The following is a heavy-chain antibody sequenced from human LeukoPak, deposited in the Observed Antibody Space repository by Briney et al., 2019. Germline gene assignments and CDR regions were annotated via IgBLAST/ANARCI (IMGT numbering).Heavy chain of an antibody. D-gene: IGHD5-24*01. CDR1: GFGVHTFA. CDR2: ITKYDGRL. J-gene: IGHJ4*02. V-gene: IGHV3-23*01. CDR3: AKDHSADGWPTFEY. Sequence: GGSLRLSCAVSGFGVHTFAMSWVRQAPGKGLEWLASITKYDGRLYYADSVRGRFTISRDTSQNELYLQMNSLRVDDSAIYYCAKDHSADGWPTFEYWGRGTPVTVSS.